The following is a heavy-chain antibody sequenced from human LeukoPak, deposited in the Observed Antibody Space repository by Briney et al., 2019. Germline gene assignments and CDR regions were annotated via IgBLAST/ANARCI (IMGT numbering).Heavy chain of an antibody. V-gene: IGHV3-23*01. J-gene: IGHJ4*02. CDR2: ISGSGIST. CDR3: AKDMRMASFEH. D-gene: IGHD5-24*01. Sequence: PGGSLRLSCAASGFTFSSYAMNWVRQAPGKGLEWVSHISGSGISTYYADSVKGRFTFSRDNSKNTLYLQMNSLRAEDTAVYYCAKDMRMASFEHWGRGTQVTVSS. CDR1: GFTFSSYA.